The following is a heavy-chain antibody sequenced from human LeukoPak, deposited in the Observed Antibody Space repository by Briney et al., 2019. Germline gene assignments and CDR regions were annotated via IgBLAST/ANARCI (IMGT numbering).Heavy chain of an antibody. Sequence: GGSLRLSCEAFGFTFSNYSMNWVRQAPGKGLEWVANIKQDGSEKYYVDSVKGRFTISRDNAKNSLYLQMNSLRAEDTAVYYCARGQGYYYDSSGYYPNDAFDIWGQGTMVTVSS. CDR1: GFTFSNYS. CDR3: ARGQGYYYDSSGYYPNDAFDI. CDR2: IKQDGSEK. J-gene: IGHJ3*02. V-gene: IGHV3-7*01. D-gene: IGHD3-22*01.